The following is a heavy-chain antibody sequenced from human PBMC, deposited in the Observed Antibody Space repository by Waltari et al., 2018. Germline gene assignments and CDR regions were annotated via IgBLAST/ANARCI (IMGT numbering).Heavy chain of an antibody. Sequence: EVQLLASGGGQVSPGGSLRLACGPCGSRFSTYALTWVRQSTEKGLQWVSTISATADATYYAESVKGRFTVSRDQSKSTLYLQMNSLTFEDTAVYYCAKGGRDWGPHFDYWGQGIPVIVSS. D-gene: IGHD7-27*01. V-gene: IGHV3-23*01. CDR1: GSRFSTYA. CDR3: AKGGRDWGPHFDY. J-gene: IGHJ4*02. CDR2: ISATADAT.